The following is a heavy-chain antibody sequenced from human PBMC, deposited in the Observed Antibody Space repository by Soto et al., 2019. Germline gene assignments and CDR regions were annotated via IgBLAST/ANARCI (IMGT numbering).Heavy chain of an antibody. D-gene: IGHD3-3*01. J-gene: IGHJ4*02. Sequence: TXXTLSLPFNVSGGSIVNSTLYWGCIRQPPGKGLEWIGNIYYTGSTYYNPSLTRRSTMFVDTSTNQFSLRLTSMSAADTAVYYCARGRYDFWSGYHFDYWGQGTLVTVSS. CDR1: GGSIVNSTLY. V-gene: IGHV4-39*01. CDR2: IYYTGST. CDR3: ARGRYDFWSGYHFDY.